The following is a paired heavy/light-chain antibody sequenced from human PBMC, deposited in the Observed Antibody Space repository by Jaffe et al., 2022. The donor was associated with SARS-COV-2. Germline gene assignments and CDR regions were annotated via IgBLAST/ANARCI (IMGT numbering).Heavy chain of an antibody. D-gene: IGHD6-19*01. V-gene: IGHV3-72*01. CDR3: ARRIAVAGSDASDI. Sequence: EVQLVESGGGLVQPRGSLRLSCAASGFTFSDHYMDWVRQAPGRGLEWVGRIRKKDNSYTTEYAAAVKGRFTISRDDSKNSLYLQMNSLKTEDTAVYYCARRIAVAGSDASDIWGQGTMVTVSS. CDR1: GFTFSDHY. CDR2: IRKKDNSYTT. J-gene: IGHJ3*02.
Light chain of an antibody. CDR2: TAS. Sequence: DIQLTQSPSFLSASVGDRVTITCRASQGISGYLAWYQQKPGNAPKLLIYTASTLQSGVPSRFSGSGSGTEFTLTISSLQPEDFATYYCQQLSSYPLTFGGGTKVEIK. V-gene: IGKV1-9*01. CDR3: QQLSSYPLT. CDR1: QGISGY. J-gene: IGKJ4*01.